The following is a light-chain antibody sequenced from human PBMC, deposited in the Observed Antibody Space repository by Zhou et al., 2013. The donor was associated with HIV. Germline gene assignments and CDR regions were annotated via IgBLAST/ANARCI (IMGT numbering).Light chain of an antibody. CDR1: QDVTSS. Sequence: DIQMTQSPSSVSASIGDTVIITCRASQDVTSSLAWYQQKPGKAPKLLIYDASSVQSGVPSRFTGSGSGTDFTLTISSLQPEDFATYFCQQSYSSPPTFGGGTKVE. CDR2: DAS. J-gene: IGKJ4*01. CDR3: QQSYSSPPT. V-gene: IGKV1-12*01.